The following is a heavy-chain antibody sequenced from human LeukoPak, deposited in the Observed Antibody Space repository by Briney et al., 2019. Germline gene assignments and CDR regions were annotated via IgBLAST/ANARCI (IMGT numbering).Heavy chain of an antibody. D-gene: IGHD4-17*01. CDR2: ISSSSSYI. CDR1: GFTFSSYG. Sequence: GGSLRLSCAASGFTFSSYGMHWVRQAPGKGLEWVSSISSSSSYIYYADSVKGRFTISRDNAKNLLYLQMNSLRAEDTAVYYCARGDYGVKGYFDYWGQGTLVTVSS. J-gene: IGHJ4*02. V-gene: IGHV3-21*01. CDR3: ARGDYGVKGYFDY.